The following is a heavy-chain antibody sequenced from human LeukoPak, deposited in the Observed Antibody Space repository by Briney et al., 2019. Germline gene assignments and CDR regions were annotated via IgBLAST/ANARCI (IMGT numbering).Heavy chain of an antibody. CDR2: IYYSGST. Sequence: SETLSLTCTVSGCSLSSSNYYWGWIRQPPGKGLEWIGSIYYSGSTYYSPPLKSRVTISVDTSKNQFSLKLSSVTAADTAVSYCARYVRYCGGGSCRVDAYDIWGQGTMVSVSS. CDR3: ARYVRYCGGGSCRVDAYDI. V-gene: IGHV4-39*01. CDR1: GCSLSSSNYY. J-gene: IGHJ3*02. D-gene: IGHD2-15*01.